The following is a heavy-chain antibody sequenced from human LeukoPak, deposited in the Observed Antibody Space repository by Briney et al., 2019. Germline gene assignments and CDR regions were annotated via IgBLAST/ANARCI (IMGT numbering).Heavy chain of an antibody. CDR3: AREGTFHSPFDY. D-gene: IGHD2-15*01. CDR1: GGSINNYY. Sequence: SETLSLTCTVSGGSINNYYWSRIRQPPGKGLEWIGDIYYSGTTNSGTTNYNPSLKSRVTILVDTSKNQFSLKVSSVTAADTAVYYCAREGTFHSPFDYWGQGTLVTVSS. CDR2: IYYSGTT. V-gene: IGHV4-59*01. J-gene: IGHJ4*02.